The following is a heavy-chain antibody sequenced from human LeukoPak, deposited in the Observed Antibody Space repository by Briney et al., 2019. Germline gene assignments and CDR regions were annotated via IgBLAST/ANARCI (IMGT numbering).Heavy chain of an antibody. J-gene: IGHJ4*02. Sequence: NPGGSLRLSCAASGFTFSSYSMNWVRQAPGKGLEWVSSISSSSSYIYYADSVKGRFTISRDNAKNSLYLQMNSLRAEDTAVYYCAREGLYGDYYDSSGYYFDYWGQGTLVTVSS. CDR1: GFTFSSYS. D-gene: IGHD3-22*01. CDR3: AREGLYGDYYDSSGYYFDY. V-gene: IGHV3-21*01. CDR2: ISSSSSYI.